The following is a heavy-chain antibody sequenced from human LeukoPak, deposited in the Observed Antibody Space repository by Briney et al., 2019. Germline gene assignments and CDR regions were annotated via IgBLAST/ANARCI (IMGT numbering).Heavy chain of an antibody. CDR1: GYTFTGCY. J-gene: IGHJ5*02. CDR2: INPNSGGT. CDR3: ARGSSGWYTTSWFDP. D-gene: IGHD6-19*01. Sequence: ASVKVSCKASGYTFTGCYMHWVRQAPGQGLEWMGWINPNSGGTNYAQKFQGRVTMTRDTSISTAYMELSRLRSDDTAVYYCARGSSGWYTTSWFDPWGQGTLVTVSS. V-gene: IGHV1-2*02.